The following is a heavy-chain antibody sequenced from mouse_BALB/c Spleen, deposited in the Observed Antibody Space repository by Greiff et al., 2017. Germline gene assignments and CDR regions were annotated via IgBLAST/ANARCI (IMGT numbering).Heavy chain of an antibody. CDR2: INPYNGAT. Sequence: EVHLVESGPELVKPGASVKISCKASGYSFTGYYMHWVKQSHVKSLEWIGRINPYNGATSYNQNFKDKASLTVDKSSSTAYMELHSLTSEDSAVYYCARVTTTATGYYAMDYWGQGTSVTVSS. V-gene: IGHV1-31*01. J-gene: IGHJ4*01. CDR3: ARVTTTATGYYAMDY. D-gene: IGHD1-2*01. CDR1: GYSFTGYY.